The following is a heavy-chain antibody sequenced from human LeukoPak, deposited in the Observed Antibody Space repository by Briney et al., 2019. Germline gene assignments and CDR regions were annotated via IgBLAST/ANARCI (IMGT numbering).Heavy chain of an antibody. CDR3: ARVRRSLNWFDS. CDR2: IYYSGIT. V-gene: IGHV4-4*02. J-gene: IGHJ5*01. CDR1: GGSISSSNW. Sequence: SGTLSLTCVVSGGSISSSNWWSWIRQPPGRGLEWIGIIYYSGITHYNPSLKSRVTILVDTSKNQFSLKLSSVTDADTAVYYCARVRRSLNWFDSWGQGTLVTVSS. D-gene: IGHD3-3*01.